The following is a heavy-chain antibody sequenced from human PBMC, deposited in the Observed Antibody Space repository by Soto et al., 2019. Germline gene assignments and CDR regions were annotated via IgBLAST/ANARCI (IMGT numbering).Heavy chain of an antibody. CDR3: AKVVVLRTNFMLFDL. J-gene: IGHJ5*02. CDR1: GFAFQTYT. Sequence: EGQLVESGGGLVKPGGSLRLSCAASGFAFQTYTMEWLRQPPGKGLEWVSSITISGNYIYYADSVKGRLTISRDNGRNSVYLQMNSLRAEDTAVYYCAKVVVLRTNFMLFDLWGQGTLVTVSS. CDR2: ITISGNYI. V-gene: IGHV3-21*01. D-gene: IGHD2-8*01.